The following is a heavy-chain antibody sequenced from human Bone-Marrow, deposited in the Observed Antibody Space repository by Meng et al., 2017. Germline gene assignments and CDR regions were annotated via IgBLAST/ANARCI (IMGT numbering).Heavy chain of an antibody. CDR1: GDIFTGHY. Sequence: ASVKVSCKASGDIFTGHYIHWVRQAPGQGLEWMGRIHPNSGGTNYAQNLQGRVTMTRDTSASTAYMELSSLRSEDTAVYYCARVGESYYGSAFDYWGQGTLVTVSS. CDR3: ARVGESYYGSAFDY. CDR2: IHPNSGGT. D-gene: IGHD1-26*01. J-gene: IGHJ4*02. V-gene: IGHV1-2*06.